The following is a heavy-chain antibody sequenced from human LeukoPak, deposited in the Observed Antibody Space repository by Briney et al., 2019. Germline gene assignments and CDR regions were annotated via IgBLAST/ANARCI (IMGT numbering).Heavy chain of an antibody. CDR1: GYTLTTYD. V-gene: IGHV1-8*01. Sequence: ASVKVSRMASGYTLTTYDINWVRQAPGQGLEWMGWMNPNSGKTGYAQKFQDRITITRNTSISTAYMELSSLGSEDTAVYYCARETPSRYFDYWGQGTLVTVSS. J-gene: IGHJ4*02. CDR3: ARETPSRYFDY. CDR2: MNPNSGKT.